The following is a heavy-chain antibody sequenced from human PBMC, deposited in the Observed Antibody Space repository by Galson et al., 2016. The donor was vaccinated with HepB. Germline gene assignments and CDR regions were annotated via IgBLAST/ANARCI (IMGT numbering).Heavy chain of an antibody. J-gene: IGHJ6*02. CDR1: GYRFTNHW. CDR3: ARHLFGSSSDYYGMDV. D-gene: IGHD6-6*01. CDR2: IYPGDSDT. V-gene: IGHV5-51*01. Sequence: QSGAEVKKPGESLKISCKGSGYRFTNHWIGWVRQMPGKGLEWMGIIYPGDSDTRYSPSFQGQVTISADKSISTAYLQWSSLKASDTALYYGARHLFGSSSDYYGMDVWGQGTTVTVSS.